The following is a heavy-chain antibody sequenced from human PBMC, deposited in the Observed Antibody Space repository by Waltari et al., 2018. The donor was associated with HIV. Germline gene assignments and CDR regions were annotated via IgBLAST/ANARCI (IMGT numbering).Heavy chain of an antibody. CDR2: IYSGCST. CDR1: GFTVSSNY. Sequence: EVQLVESGGGLVQPGGSLRLSCAASGFTVSSNYISWVRQAPGKGWVWVSVIYSGCSTYYADSVKGRFTISRDNSKNTLYLQMNSLRAEDTAVYYCARSITIFGVVIIKDWYFDLWGRGTLVTVSS. D-gene: IGHD3-3*01. V-gene: IGHV3-66*02. CDR3: ARSITIFGVVIIKDWYFDL. J-gene: IGHJ2*01.